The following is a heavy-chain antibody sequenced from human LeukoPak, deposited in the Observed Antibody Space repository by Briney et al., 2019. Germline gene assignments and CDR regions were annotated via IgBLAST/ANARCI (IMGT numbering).Heavy chain of an antibody. CDR3: AYSSGYYH. Sequence: GSLRLSCSASGFTFSLYAMHWVRRAPGRGLEYVSAITSNGGSTYYADSVKGRFTISRDNSKNTLYLHMSTLRPEDTAVYYCAYSSGYYHWGQGTLVTVSS. V-gene: IGHV3-64D*06. D-gene: IGHD3-22*01. J-gene: IGHJ1*01. CDR2: ITSNGGST. CDR1: GFTFSLYA.